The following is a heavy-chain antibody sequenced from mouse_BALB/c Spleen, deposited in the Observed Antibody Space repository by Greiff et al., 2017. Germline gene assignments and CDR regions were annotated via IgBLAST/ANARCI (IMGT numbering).Heavy chain of an antibody. V-gene: IGHV5-6-5*01. J-gene: IGHJ1*01. D-gene: IGHD1-1*01. CDR3: ARGRGGGSSWYIDV. Sequence: EVQRVESGGGLVKPGGSLKLSCAASGFTFSSYAMSWVRQTPEKRLEWVASISSGGSTYYPDSVKGRFTISRDNARNILYLQMSSLRSEDTAMYYCARGRGGGSSWYIDVWGAGTTVTVSS. CDR2: ISSGGST. CDR1: GFTFSSYA.